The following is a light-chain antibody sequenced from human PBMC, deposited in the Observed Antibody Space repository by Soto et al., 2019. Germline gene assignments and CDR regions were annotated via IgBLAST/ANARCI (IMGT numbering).Light chain of an antibody. CDR2: ATS. CDR1: QSIGNY. V-gene: IGKV3-11*01. CDR3: QHYGYPQWT. Sequence: EVVLTQSPATLSLSPGEGATLSCRASQSIGNYLAWYQQKPGQAPRLLIYATSNRGYGVPDRFSGSGSGTDFTLTISRLEPEDFAVYYCQHYGYPQWTFGQGTKVDIK. J-gene: IGKJ1*01.